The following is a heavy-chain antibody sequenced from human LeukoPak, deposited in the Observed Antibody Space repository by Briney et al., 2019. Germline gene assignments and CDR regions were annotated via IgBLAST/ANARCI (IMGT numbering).Heavy chain of an antibody. V-gene: IGHV4-39*01. Sequence: SETLSLTCAVSGGSVSSSTYYWGWIRQPPGEGLEWIGNIYYTGSSYYNPSLKSRVTMSVDTSKNQFSLKMNSVTAADTAVYYCARLSKGRYFDYIFDFWGQGTLLTVSS. CDR3: ARLSKGRYFDYIFDF. CDR2: IYYTGSS. J-gene: IGHJ4*02. CDR1: GGSVSSSTYY. D-gene: IGHD3-9*01.